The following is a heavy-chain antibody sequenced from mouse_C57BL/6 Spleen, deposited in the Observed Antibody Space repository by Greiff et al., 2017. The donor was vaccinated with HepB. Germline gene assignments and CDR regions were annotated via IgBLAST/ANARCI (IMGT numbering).Heavy chain of an antibody. V-gene: IGHV1-69*01. J-gene: IGHJ2*01. D-gene: IGHD2-3*01. CDR3: ARGYDGYFDY. Sequence: QVQLKQPGAELVMPGASVKLSCKASGYTFTSYWMHWVKQRPGQGLEWIGEIDPSDSYTNYNQKFKGKSTLTVDKSSSTAYMQLSSLTSEDSAVYYCARGYDGYFDYWGQGTTLTVSS. CDR1: GYTFTSYW. CDR2: IDPSDSYT.